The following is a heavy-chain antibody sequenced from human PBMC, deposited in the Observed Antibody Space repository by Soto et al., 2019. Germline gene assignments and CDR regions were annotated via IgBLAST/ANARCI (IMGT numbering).Heavy chain of an antibody. D-gene: IGHD3-3*01. CDR1: GFTFDDYA. CDR3: AKDGGLDWFTFDY. CDR2: ISWNSGSI. V-gene: IGHV3-9*01. J-gene: IGHJ4*02. Sequence: EVQLVESGGGLVQPGRSLRLSCAASGFTFDDYAMHWVRQAPGKGLEWVSGISWNSGSIGYADSVKGRFTISRDNAKNALYLQMNSLRAEDTALYYCAKDGGLDWFTFDYWGQGTLVTVSS.